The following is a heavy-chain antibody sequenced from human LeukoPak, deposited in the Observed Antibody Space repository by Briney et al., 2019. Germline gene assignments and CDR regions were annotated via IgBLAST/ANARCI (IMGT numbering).Heavy chain of an antibody. Sequence: ASVKVSCKASGYTFTAYKVHWVRQAPGQGLKWMGIITISDGATRYTPKLRGRITMTRDTSASTAYLELSSLRPEDTAVYYCARDSTNWSSDHWGQGTLVSVSS. CDR2: ITISDGAT. D-gene: IGHD6-13*01. J-gene: IGHJ4*02. CDR1: GYTFTAYK. V-gene: IGHV1-46*04. CDR3: ARDSTNWSSDH.